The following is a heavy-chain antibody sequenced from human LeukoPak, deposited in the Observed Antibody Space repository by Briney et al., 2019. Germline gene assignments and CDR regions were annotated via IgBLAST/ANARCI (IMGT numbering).Heavy chain of an antibody. CDR3: ARERPYYGSGKREHYGMDV. CDR2: ISSSSSYI. D-gene: IGHD3-10*01. V-gene: IGHV3-21*01. Sequence: GGSLRLSCAASGFTFSSYSMNWVRQAPGKGLEWVSSISSSSSYIYYADSVKGRFTISRDNAKNSLYLRMNSLRAEDTAVYYCARERPYYGSGKREHYGMDVWGQGTTVTVSS. CDR1: GFTFSSYS. J-gene: IGHJ6*02.